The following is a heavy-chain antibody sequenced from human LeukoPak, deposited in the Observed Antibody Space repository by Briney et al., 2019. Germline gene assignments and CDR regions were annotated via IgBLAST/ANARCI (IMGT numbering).Heavy chain of an antibody. J-gene: IGHJ1*01. CDR2: IWYDGSNK. Sequence: PGRSLRLSCAASGFTFSNYGMHWVRQAPGKGLEWVAVIWYDGSNKYCSDSVKGRFTISRDNSKNTLYLQMNSLRAEDTAVYYCATTASRGPQSAEYFQYWGQGTLATVSS. CDR3: ATTASRGPQSAEYFQY. V-gene: IGHV3-33*01. CDR1: GFTFSNYG.